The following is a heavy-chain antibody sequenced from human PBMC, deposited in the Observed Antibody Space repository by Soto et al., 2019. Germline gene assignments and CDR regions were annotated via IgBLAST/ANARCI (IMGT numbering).Heavy chain of an antibody. J-gene: IGHJ4*02. Sequence: QVQLQQWGAGLLKPSETLSLTCAVYGGSFSGYYWSWIRQPPGKGLEWIGEINPSGSTNYTPSLKXRVTMSGDTPKNQFSLKLTSVTAADPAVYYCARGRDGGAANWGQGTLVTVSS. CDR3: ARGRDGGAAN. V-gene: IGHV4-34*01. CDR2: INPSGST. CDR1: GGSFSGYY. D-gene: IGHD4-17*01.